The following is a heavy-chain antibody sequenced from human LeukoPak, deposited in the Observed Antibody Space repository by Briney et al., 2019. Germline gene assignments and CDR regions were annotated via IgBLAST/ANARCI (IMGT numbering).Heavy chain of an antibody. CDR3: ARGEQWLATTGHFDY. CDR2: ISSSGSTI. J-gene: IGHJ4*02. Sequence: GGSLRLSCAASGFTFSSYEMNWVRQAPGKGLERVSYISSSGSTIYYADSVKGRFTISRDNAKNSLYLQMNSLRAEDTAVYYCARGEQWLATTGHFDYWGQGTLVTVSS. D-gene: IGHD6-19*01. CDR1: GFTFSSYE. V-gene: IGHV3-48*03.